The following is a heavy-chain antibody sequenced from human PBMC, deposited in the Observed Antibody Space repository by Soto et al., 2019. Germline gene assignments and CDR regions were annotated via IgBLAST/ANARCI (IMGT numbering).Heavy chain of an antibody. D-gene: IGHD5-18*01. V-gene: IGHV1-69*01. J-gene: IGHJ6*02. CDR2: IIPIFGTA. CDR3: ARGRRGYSYGFYYYYGMDV. Sequence: QVQLVQSGAEVKKPGSSVKVSCTASGGTFSSYAISWVRQAPGQGLEWMGGIIPIFGTANYAQKVQGRVTITADESTSTAYRELSSLRSDDTAVYYCARGRRGYSYGFYYYYGMDVWGQGTTVTVSS. CDR1: GGTFSSYA.